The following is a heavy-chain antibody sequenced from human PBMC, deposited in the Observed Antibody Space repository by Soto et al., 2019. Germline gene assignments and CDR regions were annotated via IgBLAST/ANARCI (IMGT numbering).Heavy chain of an antibody. Sequence: ASVKVSCKASGYTFTSYYMHWVRQAPGQGLEWMGIINPSGGSTSYAQKFQGRVTMTRDTSTSTVYMELSSLRSEDTAVYYCARDVPDIAARPDANLDYWGQGTLVTVSS. CDR1: GYTFTSYY. V-gene: IGHV1-46*01. CDR2: INPSGGST. J-gene: IGHJ4*02. D-gene: IGHD6-6*01. CDR3: ARDVPDIAARPDANLDY.